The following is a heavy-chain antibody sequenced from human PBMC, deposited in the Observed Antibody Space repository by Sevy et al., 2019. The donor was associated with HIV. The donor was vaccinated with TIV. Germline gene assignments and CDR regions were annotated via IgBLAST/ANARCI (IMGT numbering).Heavy chain of an antibody. Sequence: GGSLRLSCIASGFTFSSYEMNWVRQAPGKGLEWVSYISNSGSDIHYSDSLRGRFTISRDNAKNSLFLQMNSLRAEDTAVYYCARDLPPSATTVAHFDYWGQGTLVTVSS. V-gene: IGHV3-48*03. CDR2: ISNSGSDI. J-gene: IGHJ4*02. D-gene: IGHD4-17*01. CDR3: ARDLPPSATTVAHFDY. CDR1: GFTFSSYE.